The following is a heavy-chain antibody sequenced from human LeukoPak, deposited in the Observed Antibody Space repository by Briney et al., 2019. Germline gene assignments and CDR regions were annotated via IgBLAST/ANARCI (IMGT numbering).Heavy chain of an antibody. Sequence: GESLKISCKGSGYSFTSYWIGWVRQMPGKGLEWMGIIYPGDSDTRYSPSFQGQVTIPADKSISTAYLQWSSLKASDTAMYYCARHFSQQLSYYYYGMDVWGQGTTVTVSS. CDR2: IYPGDSDT. J-gene: IGHJ6*02. CDR3: ARHFSQQLSYYYYGMDV. CDR1: GYSFTSYW. D-gene: IGHD6-13*01. V-gene: IGHV5-51*01.